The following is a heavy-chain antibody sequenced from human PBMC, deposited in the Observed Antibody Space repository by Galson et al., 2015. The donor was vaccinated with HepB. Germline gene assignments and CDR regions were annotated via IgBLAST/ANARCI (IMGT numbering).Heavy chain of an antibody. V-gene: IGHV3-15*01. Sequence: LRLSCAASGFTFRNAWMSWVRQAPGKGLEWVGRIKGKTDGGATDYAAPVKGRLTISRDASKNTLYLQMNSLKTEDTAVYFCTTGFHCSSTSCYDYWGQGTLVTVSS. CDR1: GFTFRNAW. CDR3: TTGFHCSSTSCYDY. D-gene: IGHD2-2*01. CDR2: IKGKTDGGAT. J-gene: IGHJ4*02.